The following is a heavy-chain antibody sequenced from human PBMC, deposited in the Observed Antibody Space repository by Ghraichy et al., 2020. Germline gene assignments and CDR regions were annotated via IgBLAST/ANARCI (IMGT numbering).Heavy chain of an antibody. D-gene: IGHD6-13*01. V-gene: IGHV3-48*04. CDR2: IRSSSSVI. CDR3: ASRVAAGLYYYGMDV. J-gene: IGHJ6*02. CDR1: GFSFSSYS. Sequence: GGSLRLSCAASGFSFSSYSMNWVRQAPGKGLEWVLHIRSSSSVIQYADSVKGRFTISRDNAKNSLYLQMNSLRAEDTAVYYCASRVAAGLYYYGMDVWGQGTMVTVSS.